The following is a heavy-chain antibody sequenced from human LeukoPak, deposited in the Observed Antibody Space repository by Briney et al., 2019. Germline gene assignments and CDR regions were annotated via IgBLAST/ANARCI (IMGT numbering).Heavy chain of an antibody. CDR2: ISGSGGST. CDR1: GFTFSSYA. D-gene: IGHD2-8*01. Sequence: GGSLRLSCAASGFTFSSYAMSWVRQAPGKGLEWVSAISGSGGSTYYADSVKGRFTISRDNSKNTLYLQMNSLRAEDTAVYYCARGGYCTNGVCPLRYWGQGTLVTVSS. CDR3: ARGGYCTNGVCPLRY. V-gene: IGHV3-23*01. J-gene: IGHJ4*02.